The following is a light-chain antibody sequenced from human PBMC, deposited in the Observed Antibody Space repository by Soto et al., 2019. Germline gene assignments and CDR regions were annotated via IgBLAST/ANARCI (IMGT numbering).Light chain of an antibody. J-gene: IGKJ4*01. CDR3: QQYDNLPLT. CDR1: QDISRY. CDR2: AAS. V-gene: IGKV1-33*01. Sequence: DIQLTQSPSFLSASVGDRVTITCRARQDISRYLAWYQQKPGKAPKLLIYAASNLERGVPSRFSGSGFGTDFSFTISSLQPEDIATYYCQQYDNLPLTFGGGTKVDI.